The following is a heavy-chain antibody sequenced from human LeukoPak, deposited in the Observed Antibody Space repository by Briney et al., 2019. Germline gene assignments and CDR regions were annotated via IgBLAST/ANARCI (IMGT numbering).Heavy chain of an antibody. CDR2: IYYSGST. Sequence: SPSETLSLTCTVSGGSISSGDYYWSWIRQHPGKGLEWIGYIYYSGSTYYNPSLKSRVTISVDTSKNQFSLKLSSVTAADTAVYYCASNHYGDYYVDYWGQGTLVTVSS. CDR3: ASNHYGDYYVDY. D-gene: IGHD4-17*01. V-gene: IGHV4-31*03. CDR1: GGSISSGDYY. J-gene: IGHJ4*02.